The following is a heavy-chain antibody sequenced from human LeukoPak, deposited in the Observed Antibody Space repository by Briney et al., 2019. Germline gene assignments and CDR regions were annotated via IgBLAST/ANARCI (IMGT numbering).Heavy chain of an antibody. Sequence: PSQTLSLTCAVSGGSISSGGYSWSWIRQPPGKGLESIVYIYHSGSTYYNPSLKSRVTISVDRSKNQFSLKLSSVTAADTAVYYCARGIGYCSGGSCYGTLNFDYWGQGTLVTVSS. CDR2: IYHSGST. CDR1: GGSISSGGYS. CDR3: ARGIGYCSGGSCYGTLNFDY. V-gene: IGHV4-30-2*01. J-gene: IGHJ4*02. D-gene: IGHD2-15*01.